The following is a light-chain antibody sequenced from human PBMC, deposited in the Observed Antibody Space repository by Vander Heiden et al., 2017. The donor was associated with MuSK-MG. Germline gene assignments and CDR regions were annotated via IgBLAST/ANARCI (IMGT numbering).Light chain of an antibody. CDR3: CSYGGPSTPWV. V-gene: IGLV2-23*02. Sequence: GTSSDIGNYNLVSWYRQVPGKAPKLMIYEVTERPSGVSNRFSGSKSGTSASLTVSGLQAEDEGYYDCCSYGGPSTPWVFGSGTDVTVI. CDR2: EVT. CDR1: SSDIGNYNL. J-gene: IGLJ1*01.